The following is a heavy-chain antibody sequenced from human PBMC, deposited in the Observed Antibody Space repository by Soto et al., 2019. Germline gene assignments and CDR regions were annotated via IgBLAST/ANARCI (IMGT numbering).Heavy chain of an antibody. D-gene: IGHD6-13*01. CDR2: IYSGGST. J-gene: IGHJ6*02. CDR3: ARGPRGIAAAGPGLYYYGMDV. Sequence: DVQLVETGGGLIQPGGSLRLSCAASGFTVSSNYMSWVRQAPGKGLEWVSVIYSGGSTYYADSVKGRFTISRDNSKNTLYLKMTGLRPEDTAVYYCARGPRGIAAAGPGLYYYGMDVWGQGTTVTVSS. V-gene: IGHV3-53*02. CDR1: GFTVSSNY.